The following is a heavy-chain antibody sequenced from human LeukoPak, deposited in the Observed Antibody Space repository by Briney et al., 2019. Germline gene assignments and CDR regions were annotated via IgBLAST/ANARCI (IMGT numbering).Heavy chain of an antibody. CDR3: ARFCIGSISLLPSDAFDI. CDR2: INHSGST. J-gene: IGHJ3*02. Sequence: SETLSLTCAVYGGSLSGFYWSWTRQPPGKGLEWIGEINHSGSTNYNPSLKSRVVISMDTSKNQFSLNLSSLTAADTAVYYCARFCIGSISLLPSDAFDIWGQGTMVTVSS. V-gene: IGHV4-34*01. CDR1: GGSLSGFY. D-gene: IGHD3-22*01.